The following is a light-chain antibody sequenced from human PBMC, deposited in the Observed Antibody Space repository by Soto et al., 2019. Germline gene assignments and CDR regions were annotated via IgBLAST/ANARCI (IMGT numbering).Light chain of an antibody. CDR3: QQYNSFIWT. V-gene: IGKV1-5*03. CDR2: KAS. J-gene: IGKJ5*01. Sequence: IQMTQSPSTLSASVGDRVTIICRASQSISSWLAWYQQKPGKAPKLLISKASNLDSGVPSRFSGSGSGTEFNLTISSLQPEDFATYYCQQYNSFIWTFGRGTRLEIK. CDR1: QSISSW.